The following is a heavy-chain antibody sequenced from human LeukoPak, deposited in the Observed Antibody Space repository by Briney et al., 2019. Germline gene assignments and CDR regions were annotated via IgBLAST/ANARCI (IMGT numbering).Heavy chain of an antibody. CDR3: AKAPPYKKYFDY. D-gene: IGHD1-1*01. CDR1: GFTFSSYN. V-gene: IGHV3-23*01. J-gene: IGHJ4*02. Sequence: GGSLRLSCATSGFTFSSYNMNWVRQAPGKGLEWVSTISNSGDATYYADSVKGRFTISRDNSKNTLYLQMNSLRAEDTAVYYCAKAPPYKKYFDYWGQGTLVTVSS. CDR2: ISNSGDAT.